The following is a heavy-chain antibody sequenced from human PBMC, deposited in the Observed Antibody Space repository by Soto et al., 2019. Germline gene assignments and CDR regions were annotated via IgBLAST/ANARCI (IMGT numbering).Heavy chain of an antibody. V-gene: IGHV4-38-2*01. Sequence: PSETLSLTCAVSGYSISSSYYWGWIRQPPGKGLEWIGSIYHSGSTYYNPSLKSRVTISVDTSKNQFSLKLSSVTAADTAVYYCARVDPGGMDVWGQGTTVTVSS. CDR3: ARVDPGGMDV. J-gene: IGHJ6*02. CDR2: IYHSGST. CDR1: GYSISSSYY.